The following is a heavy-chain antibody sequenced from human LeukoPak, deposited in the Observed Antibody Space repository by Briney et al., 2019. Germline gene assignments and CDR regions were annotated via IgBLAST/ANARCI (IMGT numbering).Heavy chain of an antibody. Sequence: GGPLRLSCAASGFTFTNYAMSWVRQAPGKGLEWVSTIYFSGGDTYSADSVKGRVTISRDNAKNTLYLQMNSLRAEDTAIYYCAKDQGEAVVPRRFDYWGQGTLVTVSS. J-gene: IGHJ4*02. V-gene: IGHV3-23*01. CDR3: AKDQGEAVVPRRFDY. CDR1: GFTFTNYA. CDR2: IYFSGGDT. D-gene: IGHD2-2*01.